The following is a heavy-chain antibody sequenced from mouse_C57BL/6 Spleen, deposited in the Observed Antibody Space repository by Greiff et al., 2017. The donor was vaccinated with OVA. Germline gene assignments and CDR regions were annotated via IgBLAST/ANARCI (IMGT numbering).Heavy chain of an antibody. J-gene: IGHJ1*03. CDR3: ARSKGWYFDV. CDR2: INPSNGGT. V-gene: IGHV1-53*01. Sequence: QVQLQQPGTELVKPGASVKLSYTFTSYWMHWVKQRPGQGLEWIGNINPSNGGTNYNEKFKSKATLTVDKSSSTAYMQLSSLTSEDSAVYYCARSKGWYFDVWGTGTTVTVSS. D-gene: IGHD2-5*01. CDR1: TFTSYW.